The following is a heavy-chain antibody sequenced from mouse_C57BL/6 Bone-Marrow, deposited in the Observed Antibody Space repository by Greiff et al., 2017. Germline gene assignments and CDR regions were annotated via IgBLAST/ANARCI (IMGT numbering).Heavy chain of an antibody. J-gene: IGHJ1*03. V-gene: IGHV1-64*01. CDR3: ARSLNYYGSSYGWYFDV. Sequence: QVQLQQPGAELVKPGASVKLSCKASGYTFTSYWMHWVKQRPGQGLEWIGMIHPNSGSTNYNEKFKSKATLTVDKASSTAYMQLSSLTSEDPAVYYCARSLNYYGSSYGWYFDVWGTGTTVTVSS. CDR2: IHPNSGST. CDR1: GYTFTSYW. D-gene: IGHD1-1*01.